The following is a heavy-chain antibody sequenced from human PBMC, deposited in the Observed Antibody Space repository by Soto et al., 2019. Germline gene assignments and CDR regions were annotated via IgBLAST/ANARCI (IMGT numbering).Heavy chain of an antibody. CDR2: ISRSSIYI. CDR1: GFTFSSFT. Sequence: EVQLVESGGGLVKPGGSLRLSCAASGFTFSSFTMHWVRQAPGKGLEWVASISRSSIYIYYSDSLKGRVTISRDNAKNSLYLQMDSPRLEDTAIYYCAREELDYWGQGTLVTVSS. D-gene: IGHD1-1*01. V-gene: IGHV3-21*02. J-gene: IGHJ4*02. CDR3: AREELDY.